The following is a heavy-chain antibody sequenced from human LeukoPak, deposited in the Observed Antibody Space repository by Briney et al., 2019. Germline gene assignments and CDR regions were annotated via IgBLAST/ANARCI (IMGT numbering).Heavy chain of an antibody. CDR2: IWYDGSNK. V-gene: IGHV3-33*01. CDR3: VGSMVKSVPSLDY. Sequence: GRSLRLSCAASGFTFSSYGMHWVRQAPGKGLEWVAVIWYDGSNKYYADSVKGRFTISRDNSKNTLYLQMNSLRAEGTAVYYCVGSMVKSVPSLDYWGQETLVTVSS. CDR1: GFTFSSYG. D-gene: IGHD5-18*01. J-gene: IGHJ4*02.